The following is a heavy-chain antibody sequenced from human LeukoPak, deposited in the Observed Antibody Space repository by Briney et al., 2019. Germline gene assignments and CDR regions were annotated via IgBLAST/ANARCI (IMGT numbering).Heavy chain of an antibody. CDR2: IIPLFGTA. CDR1: GGTFSSYA. Sequence: SVKVSCKASGGTFSSYAITWVRQAPGQGLEWMGGIIPLFGTANYAKKFQGRVTNTTGESKSTAYMELTSLRSEDTAVYYCARSLVVAKGFDYWGQGTLVTVSS. D-gene: IGHD2-21*01. CDR3: ARSLVVAKGFDY. V-gene: IGHV1-69*05. J-gene: IGHJ4*02.